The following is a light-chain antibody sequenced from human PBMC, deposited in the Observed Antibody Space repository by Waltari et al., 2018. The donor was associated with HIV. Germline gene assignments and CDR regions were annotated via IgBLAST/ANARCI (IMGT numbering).Light chain of an antibody. V-gene: IGLV2-8*01. CDR3: TSYAGSDNLV. J-gene: IGLJ2*01. CDR2: EVR. Sequence: QSALTQPPSASGSPGQSVTISCTGTSSDVGDNNYVSWYQQHPGKAPTVMIYEVRKRPSGVPDLLSGYKSGNTASLTVSGLQAEDEAYYFCTSYAGSDNLVFGGGTKLTVL. CDR1: SSDVGDNNY.